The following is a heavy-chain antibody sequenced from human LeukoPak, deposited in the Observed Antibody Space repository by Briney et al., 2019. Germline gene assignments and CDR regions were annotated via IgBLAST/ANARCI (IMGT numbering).Heavy chain of an antibody. V-gene: IGHV4-59*01. J-gene: IGHJ4*02. CDR1: GGSISSYY. Sequence: SEALSLTCTVSGGSISSYYWSWIRQPPGKGLEWIGYIYYSGGTNYDPSLKSRVTISVDTSKNQFSLKLSSVTAADTAVYYCASRYYSGYYFDYWGQGTLVTVSS. CDR2: IYYSGGT. D-gene: IGHD3-22*01. CDR3: ASRYYSGYYFDY.